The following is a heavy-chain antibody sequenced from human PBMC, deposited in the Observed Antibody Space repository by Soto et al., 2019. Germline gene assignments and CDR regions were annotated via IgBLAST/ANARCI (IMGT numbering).Heavy chain of an antibody. Sequence: SETLSLTCGVSGGTVASSHWWSWVRQSPGGGLEWIGDVYHTGDTNLNPSLQSRVTISVDKSNNQFSLRLNSLTAADTAVYFCAREIVTAGGNNYFDTWGPGTLVTVSS. CDR2: VYHTGDT. J-gene: IGHJ5*01. CDR3: AREIVTAGGNNYFDT. V-gene: IGHV4-4*02. CDR1: GGTVASSHW. D-gene: IGHD2-21*02.